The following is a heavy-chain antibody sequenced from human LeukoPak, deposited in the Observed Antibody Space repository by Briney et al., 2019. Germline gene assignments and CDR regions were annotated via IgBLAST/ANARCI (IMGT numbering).Heavy chain of an antibody. V-gene: IGHV4-34*01. D-gene: IGHD1-20*01. Sequence: SETLSLTCAVYGGSFSGYYWSWIRQPPGKGLEWIGEINHSGSTNYNPSLKSRVSISVDTSKNQFSLKLSSVTAADTAVYYCARDGGITGNWFDPRGQGALVTVSS. J-gene: IGHJ5*02. CDR1: GGSFSGYY. CDR2: INHSGST. CDR3: ARDGGITGNWFDP.